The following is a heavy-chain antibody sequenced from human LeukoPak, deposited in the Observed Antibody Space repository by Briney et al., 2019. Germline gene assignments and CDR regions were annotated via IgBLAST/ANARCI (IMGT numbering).Heavy chain of an antibody. CDR2: ISYDGKDK. CDR3: AKARGSGFQRGDAFDV. Sequence: GGSLRLSCAASGFTFSSYSMNWVRQAPGKGLQWVAFISYDGKDKYYADSVKGRITISRDNSKSTLYVEVDSLRSDDTAVYYCAKARGSGFQRGDAFDVWGQGTWVTVSS. CDR1: GFTFSSYS. J-gene: IGHJ3*01. V-gene: IGHV3-30*02. D-gene: IGHD6-19*01.